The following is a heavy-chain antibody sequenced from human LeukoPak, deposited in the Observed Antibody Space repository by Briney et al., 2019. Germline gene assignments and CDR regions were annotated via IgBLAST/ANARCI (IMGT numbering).Heavy chain of an antibody. CDR2: IKQDGSEK. CDR1: GFTFSSYW. CDR3: ARDPYAYDMLTGSL. V-gene: IGHV3-7*01. J-gene: IGHJ4*02. D-gene: IGHD3-9*01. Sequence: GGSLTLSCAASGFTFSSYWMSWVRQAPGKGLEWVANIKQDGSEKYYVDSVKGRFTISRDNAKNSLYLQMNSLRAEDTAVYYCARDPYAYDMLTGSLWGQGTLVTVST.